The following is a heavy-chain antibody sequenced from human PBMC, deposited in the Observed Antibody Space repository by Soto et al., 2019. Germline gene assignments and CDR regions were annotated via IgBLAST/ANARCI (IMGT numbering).Heavy chain of an antibody. V-gene: IGHV4-61*01. Sequence: PSETLSLTCTVSGGSVSSGSYYWSWIRQPPGKGLEWIGYIHYSGSTNYNPSLKSRVTISVDTSKNQFSLKLSSVTAADTAAYYCARDLVAAAGNNWFDPWGQGTLVTVSS. CDR3: ARDLVAAAGNNWFDP. J-gene: IGHJ5*02. CDR2: IHYSGST. CDR1: GGSVSSGSYY. D-gene: IGHD6-13*01.